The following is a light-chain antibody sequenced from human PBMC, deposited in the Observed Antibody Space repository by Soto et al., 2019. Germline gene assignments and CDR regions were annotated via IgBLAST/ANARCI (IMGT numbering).Light chain of an antibody. V-gene: IGLV2-14*01. J-gene: IGLJ1*01. CDR3: SSYTSSSPYV. CDR1: SSDIGAYKY. CDR2: EVS. Sequence: QSVLTQPPSASGSPGQSVTISCSGTSSDIGAYKYVSWYQHHSGKVPRLIIYEVSNRPSGVSNRFSGSKSGNTASLTISGLQAEDEADYYCSSYTSSSPYVFGTGTKVTVL.